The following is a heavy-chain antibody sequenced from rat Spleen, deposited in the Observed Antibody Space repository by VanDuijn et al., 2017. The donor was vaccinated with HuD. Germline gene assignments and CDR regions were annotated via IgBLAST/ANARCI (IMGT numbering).Heavy chain of an antibody. CDR3: TGGRHSPGVMDA. J-gene: IGHJ4*01. V-gene: IGHV2S12*01. Sequence: QVQLKESGPGLVQPSQTLSLTCTVSGFSLTNYHVSWVRQPPGKGLEWIAAISSGGSTYYNSALKSRLSISRDTSKSQVFLKMNSLQTEDTAIYFCTGGRHSPGVMDAWGQGASVTVSS. CDR1: GFSLTNYH. CDR2: ISSGGST. D-gene: IGHD1-4*01.